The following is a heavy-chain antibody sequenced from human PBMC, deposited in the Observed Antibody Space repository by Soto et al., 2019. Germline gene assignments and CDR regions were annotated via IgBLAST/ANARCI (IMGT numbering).Heavy chain of an antibody. D-gene: IGHD3-22*01. CDR2: ISAYNGNT. Sequence: ASVKVSCKASGYTFTSYGISWVRQAPGRGLEWMGWISAYNGNTNYAQKLQGRVTMTTDTSTSTAYMELRSLRSDDTAVYYCARVGYYYDSSGYFDYWGQGTLVTVSS. V-gene: IGHV1-18*01. CDR3: ARVGYYYDSSGYFDY. CDR1: GYTFTSYG. J-gene: IGHJ4*02.